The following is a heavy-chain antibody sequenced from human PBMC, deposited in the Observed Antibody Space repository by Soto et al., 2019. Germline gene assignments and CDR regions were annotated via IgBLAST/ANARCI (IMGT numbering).Heavy chain of an antibody. CDR2: ISSSSKTT. CDR1: GFTFSDYY. CDR3: AKGFSIVGPTTFFDS. V-gene: IGHV3-11*05. J-gene: IGHJ4*02. Sequence: GGSLRLSCAASGFTFSDYYMSWIRQAPGKGLEWVSSISSSSKTTHYADSVKGRFTISRDNSKNMLYLQMNSLRGEDSAVYYCAKGFSIVGPTTFFDSWGQGTLVTVSS. D-gene: IGHD1-26*01.